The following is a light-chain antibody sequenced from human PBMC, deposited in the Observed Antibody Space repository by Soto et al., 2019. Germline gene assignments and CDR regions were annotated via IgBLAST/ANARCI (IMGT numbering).Light chain of an antibody. CDR3: QQRSNWPPIT. J-gene: IGKJ5*01. V-gene: IGKV3D-20*02. CDR2: AAS. Sequence: EIVLAQSPGTPSLSPGGRATPPRQGRQNLGSGYLAWYQQKPGQAPRILIYAASSRATGIPDRFSGSGSGTDFTLSISRLEPEDFAVYYCQQRSNWPPITFGQGTRLEIK. CDR1: QNLGSGY.